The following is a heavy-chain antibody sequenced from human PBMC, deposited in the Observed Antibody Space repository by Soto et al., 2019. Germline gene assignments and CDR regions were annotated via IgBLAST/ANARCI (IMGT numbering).Heavy chain of an antibody. V-gene: IGHV3-13*01. CDR2: IDTSGHT. CDR3: ARLEFFGVNFFEH. CDR1: GFTFSDYH. D-gene: IGHD3-10*01. J-gene: IGHJ5*02. Sequence: EVQLVESGGGLVQPGGSLRLSCAASGFTFSDYHMHWVRQAAGKGLEWVSAIDTSGHTFYLGSVRGRFTVSRDDPRSSFYFQMSNLRTEDNAVYYCARLEFFGVNFFEHWGRGVLVTVSS.